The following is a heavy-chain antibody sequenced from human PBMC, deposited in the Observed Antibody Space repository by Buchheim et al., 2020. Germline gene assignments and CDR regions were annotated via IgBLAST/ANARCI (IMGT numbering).Heavy chain of an antibody. CDR3: AKTTLPGYYYYYGMDV. J-gene: IGHJ6*02. CDR1: GGSVSSGSYY. Sequence: QVQLQESGPGLVKPSETLSLTCTVSGGSVSSGSYYWSWIRQPPGKGLEWIGYIYYSGSTNYNPSLKSRVTISVDTSTNQFPLKLSSVTAADTAVYYCAKTTLPGYYYYYGMDVWGQGTT. CDR2: IYYSGST. D-gene: IGHD1-7*01. V-gene: IGHV4-61*01.